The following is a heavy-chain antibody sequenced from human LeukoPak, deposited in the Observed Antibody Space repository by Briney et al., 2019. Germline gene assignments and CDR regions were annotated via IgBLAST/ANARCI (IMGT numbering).Heavy chain of an antibody. Sequence: GASVKVSCKASGYTFTSYGISWVRQAPGQGLEWMGWISAYNGNTNYAQKFQGRVTITRDTSASTAYMELSSLRSEDTAVYYCARVASYTDYWGQGTLVTVSS. J-gene: IGHJ4*02. V-gene: IGHV1-18*01. D-gene: IGHD1-26*01. CDR1: GYTFTSYG. CDR3: ARVASYTDY. CDR2: ISAYNGNT.